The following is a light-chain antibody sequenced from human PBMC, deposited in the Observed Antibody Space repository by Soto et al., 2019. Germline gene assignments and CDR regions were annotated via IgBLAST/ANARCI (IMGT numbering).Light chain of an antibody. CDR1: QSLLHSNGYNY. Sequence: DIVMTQSPLSLPVTPGEPASISCRSSQSLLHSNGYNYLDCYLQKPGQSPQLLIYLGSNRASGVPDRFRGSGSGTDFTLKSSRVEAEDVGVYYCMQALQSPWTFGQGTKVEIK. CDR2: LGS. CDR3: MQALQSPWT. J-gene: IGKJ1*01. V-gene: IGKV2-28*01.